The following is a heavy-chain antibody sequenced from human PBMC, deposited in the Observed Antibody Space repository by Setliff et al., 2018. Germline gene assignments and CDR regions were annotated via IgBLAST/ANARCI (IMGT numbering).Heavy chain of an antibody. J-gene: IGHJ6*03. D-gene: IGHD1-1*01. V-gene: IGHV3-64*02. Sequence: GGSLRLSCAASGFTFSSFAMHWVRQAPGKGLEYVSAINSNGGNTYYADSVKGRFTISRDNSKNTLYLQMNNLTTEDTATYYCTSAKLERRTGHHYYMDVWGKGTTVTVSS. CDR3: TSAKLERRTGHHYYMDV. CDR2: INSNGGNT. CDR1: GFTFSSFA.